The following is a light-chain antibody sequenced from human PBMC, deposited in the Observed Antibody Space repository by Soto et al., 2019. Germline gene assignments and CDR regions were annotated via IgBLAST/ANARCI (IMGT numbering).Light chain of an antibody. V-gene: IGLV4-69*01. J-gene: IGLJ2*01. CDR2: LNRDGSH. CDR1: SGHSSYA. Sequence: QSVLTQSPSASASLGASVNLTCTLSSGHSSYAIAWHQQQPEKGPRYLMNLNRDGSHSKGEGIPDRFSGSSSGAERYLTISSLQSEDEADYYCQTWGTGIVVFGGGTKLTVL. CDR3: QTWGTGIVV.